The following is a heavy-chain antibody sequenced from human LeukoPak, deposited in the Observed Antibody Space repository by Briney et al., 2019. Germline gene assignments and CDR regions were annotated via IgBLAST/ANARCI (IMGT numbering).Heavy chain of an antibody. J-gene: IGHJ4*02. V-gene: IGHV4-59*08. D-gene: IGHD2-2*01. CDR2: IYYSGST. CDR1: GGSISSYY. Sequence: SETLSLTCTVSGGSISSYYWSWIRQPPGKGLEWIGYIYYSGSTNYNPSLKSRVTISVDTSKNQFSLKLSSVTAADTAVYYCARLRYCSSTSCEVYFDYWGQGTLVTVSP. CDR3: ARLRYCSSTSCEVYFDY.